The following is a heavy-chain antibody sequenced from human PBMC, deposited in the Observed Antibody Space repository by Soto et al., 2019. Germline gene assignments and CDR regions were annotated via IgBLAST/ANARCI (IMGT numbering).Heavy chain of an antibody. Sequence: EVQLLESGGGLVQPGGSLRLSCAASGFTFSSYAMSWVRQAPGKGLEWVSAISDSGGSPYYADSVKGRFTISRDNSRNTLYLKMNSLRAEDTAVYYCAKDHGLRFWEWGNDYWGQGPLVTVSS. CDR2: ISDSGGSP. J-gene: IGHJ4*02. D-gene: IGHD3-3*01. V-gene: IGHV3-23*01. CDR1: GFTFSSYA. CDR3: AKDHGLRFWEWGNDY.